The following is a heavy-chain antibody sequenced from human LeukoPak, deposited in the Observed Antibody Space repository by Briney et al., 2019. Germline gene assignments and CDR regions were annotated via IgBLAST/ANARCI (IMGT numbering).Heavy chain of an antibody. Sequence: GSSVKVSCKASGGTFSSYAISWVRQAPGQGLEWMGRIIPILGIANYAQKFQGRVTITADKSTSTAYMELSSLRSEDTAVYYCARDQGSGWYFDYWGQGTLVTVSS. D-gene: IGHD6-19*01. CDR1: GGTFSSYA. J-gene: IGHJ4*02. CDR2: IIPILGIA. V-gene: IGHV1-69*04. CDR3: ARDQGSGWYFDY.